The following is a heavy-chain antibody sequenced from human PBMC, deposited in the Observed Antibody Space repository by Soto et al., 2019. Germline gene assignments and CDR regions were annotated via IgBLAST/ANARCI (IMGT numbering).Heavy chain of an antibody. CDR2: IYYSGST. Sequence: PSETLSLTCTVSGGSISSGDYYWSWIRQPPGKGLEWIGYIYYSGSTYYNPSLKSRVTISVDTSKNQFSLKLSSVTAADTAVYYCARVPYYYDSSGYSSFDYWGQGTLVTVSS. J-gene: IGHJ4*02. CDR3: ARVPYYYDSSGYSSFDY. V-gene: IGHV4-30-4*01. CDR1: GGSISSGDYY. D-gene: IGHD3-22*01.